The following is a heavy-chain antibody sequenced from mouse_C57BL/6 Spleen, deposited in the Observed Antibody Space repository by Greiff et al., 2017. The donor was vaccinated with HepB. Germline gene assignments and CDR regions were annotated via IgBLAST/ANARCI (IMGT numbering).Heavy chain of an antibody. V-gene: IGHV1-82*01. D-gene: IGHD1-1*01. CDR3: ARSYYDGSSYYFDY. J-gene: IGHJ2*01. Sequence: QVQLKQSGPELVKPGASVKISCKASGYAFSSSWMNWVKQRPGKGLEWIGRIYPGDGDTNYNGKFKGKATLTADKSSSTAYMQLSSLTSEDSAVYCCARSYYDGSSYYFDYWGQGTTLTVSS. CDR1: GYAFSSSW. CDR2: IYPGDGDT.